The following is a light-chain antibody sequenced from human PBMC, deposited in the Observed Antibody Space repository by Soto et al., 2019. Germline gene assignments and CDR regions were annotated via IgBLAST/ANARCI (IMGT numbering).Light chain of an antibody. V-gene: IGKV3-20*01. CDR2: GAS. CDR3: QQYRSSPPVT. J-gene: IGKJ5*01. CDR1: QSVSSSY. Sequence: EIVLTQSPGTLSLSPGERATLSCRASQSVSSSYLAWYQQKPGQAPRLLIYGASSRATGIPDRFSGSGSGTDFTLTISRLEPEDFAVYYCQQYRSSPPVTFGQGTRQEIK.